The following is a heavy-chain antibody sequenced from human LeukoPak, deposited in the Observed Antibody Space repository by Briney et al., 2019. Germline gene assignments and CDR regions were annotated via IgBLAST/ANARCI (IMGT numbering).Heavy chain of an antibody. CDR2: ISAYNGNT. J-gene: IGHJ4*02. CDR1: GYTFTSYG. Sequence: ASVKVSCKASGYTFTSYGISWVRQAPGQGLEWMGWISAYNGNTNYAQKLQGRVTMTTDTSTSTAYMELRSLRSDDTAVYYCARPLYYDSSGYFSHWGQGTLVTVSS. CDR3: ARPLYYDSSGYFSH. V-gene: IGHV1-18*01. D-gene: IGHD3-22*01.